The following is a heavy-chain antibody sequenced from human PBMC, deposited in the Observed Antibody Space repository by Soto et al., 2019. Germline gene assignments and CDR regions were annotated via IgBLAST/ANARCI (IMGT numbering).Heavy chain of an antibody. D-gene: IGHD5-12*01. J-gene: IGHJ6*02. CDR2: IYSGGST. V-gene: IGHV3-66*01. Sequence: GGSLRLSCAASGFTFSSYAMHWVRQAPGKGLEWVSVIYSGGSTYYADSVKGRFTISRDNSKNTLYLQMNSLRAEDTAVYYCARPNVAYYYGMDVWGQGTTVTVSS. CDR1: GFTFSSYA. CDR3: ARPNVAYYYGMDV.